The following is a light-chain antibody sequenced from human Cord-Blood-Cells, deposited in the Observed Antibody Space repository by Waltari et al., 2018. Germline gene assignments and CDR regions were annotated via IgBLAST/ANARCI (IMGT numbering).Light chain of an antibody. J-gene: IGKJ3*01. Sequence: DIVMTQSPDSLAVSLGERATINCKSSQSVLYSSNNKNYLAWYQQKTGQPPKLLLYWASTRESGVPDRFSGSGSGKDFTLTLSRLQAEDVGVYYCQQYYSTPFTFGPGTKVDIK. V-gene: IGKV4-1*01. CDR2: WAS. CDR1: QSVLYSSNNKNY. CDR3: QQYYSTPFT.